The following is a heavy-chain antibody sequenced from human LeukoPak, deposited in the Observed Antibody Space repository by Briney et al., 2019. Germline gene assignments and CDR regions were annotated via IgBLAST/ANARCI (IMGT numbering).Heavy chain of an antibody. V-gene: IGHV3-53*01. D-gene: IGHD4-23*01. J-gene: IGHJ4*02. CDR1: GLTLNSYY. Sequence: GGSLRLSCAASGLTLNSYYMSWVRPAPGKGLEWVSGIFSGGSTYYPDSVKGGFTISRDNSKNPLHLQVNSLSAQDTAGSYCARGGGNSEFDYWGQGTLVSVSS. CDR2: IFSGGST. CDR3: ARGGGNSEFDY.